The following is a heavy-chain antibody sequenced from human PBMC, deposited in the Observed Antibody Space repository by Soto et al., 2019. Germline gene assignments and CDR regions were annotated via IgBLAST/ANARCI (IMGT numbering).Heavy chain of an antibody. CDR3: ARERSGYQGLDY. J-gene: IGHJ4*02. CDR2: IWYDGSNK. V-gene: IGHV3-33*01. D-gene: IGHD3-3*01. CDR1: GFTFSSYG. Sequence: QVQLVESGGGVVQPGRSLRLSCAASGFTFSSYGMHWVRQAPGKGLEWVAVIWYDGSNKYYADSVKGRFTISRDNSKNTLYLQMNSLRAEDTAVYYCARERSGYQGLDYWGQGPLVTVSS.